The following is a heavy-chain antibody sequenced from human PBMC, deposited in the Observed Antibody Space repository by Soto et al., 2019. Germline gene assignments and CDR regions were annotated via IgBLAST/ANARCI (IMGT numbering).Heavy chain of an antibody. V-gene: IGHV1-2*04. D-gene: IGHD3-3*01. Sequence: ASVKVSCKSSGYTFTGYYMHCVRQAPGQGLEWMGWINPNSGGTNYAQKFQGWVTMTRDTSISTAYMELSRLRSDDTAVYYCARGTIFGAPLIMDVWGKGTTVTVSS. CDR1: GYTFTGYY. CDR3: ARGTIFGAPLIMDV. CDR2: INPNSGGT. J-gene: IGHJ6*03.